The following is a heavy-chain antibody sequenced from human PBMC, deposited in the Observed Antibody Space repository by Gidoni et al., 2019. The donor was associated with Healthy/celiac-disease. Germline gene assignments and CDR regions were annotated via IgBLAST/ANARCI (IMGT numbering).Heavy chain of an antibody. Sequence: VQLQESGSGLVKPSQTLSITCPVSRGSISSGSYYRSWIRQPAGQGLEWIGRIHTSGSTNYNPSLKSRVTISVDTSKNQFSLKLSSVTAADTAVYYCAREGYYDILTGYFANAFDIWGQGTMVTVSS. CDR2: IHTSGST. CDR3: AREGYYDILTGYFANAFDI. J-gene: IGHJ3*02. V-gene: IGHV4-61*02. CDR1: RGSISSGSYY. D-gene: IGHD3-9*01.